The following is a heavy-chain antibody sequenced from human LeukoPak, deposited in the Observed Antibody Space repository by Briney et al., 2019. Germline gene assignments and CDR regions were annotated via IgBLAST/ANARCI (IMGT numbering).Heavy chain of an antibody. Sequence: GGSLRLSCAASGLTVGINYMSWVGQAPGKGLEWVSFMYADGSTDYADSVKGRFTISRDNSKNTLYLQMNTLRAEDTAIYYCARDRYRSGCMDVWGQGTTVTVS. CDR3: ARDRYRSGCMDV. D-gene: IGHD6-19*01. J-gene: IGHJ6*02. CDR2: MYADGST. CDR1: GLTVGINY. V-gene: IGHV3-53*01.